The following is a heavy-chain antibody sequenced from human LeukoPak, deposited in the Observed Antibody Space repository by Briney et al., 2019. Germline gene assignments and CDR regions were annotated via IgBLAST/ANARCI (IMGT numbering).Heavy chain of an antibody. Sequence: SETLSLTCTVSGGSITSDNYYWGWIRQPPGKGLEFIGSIYFGRTTYYTPSLKSRVTISIDTSKNQFSLKLNSVTAADTAVYYCALGRDWFDPWGQGTLVTVSS. J-gene: IGHJ5*02. V-gene: IGHV4-39*07. CDR2: IYFGRTT. CDR1: GGSITSDNYY. CDR3: ALGRDWFDP.